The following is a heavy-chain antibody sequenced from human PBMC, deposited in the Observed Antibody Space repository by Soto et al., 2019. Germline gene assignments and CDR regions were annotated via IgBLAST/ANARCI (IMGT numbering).Heavy chain of an antibody. V-gene: IGHV3-20*04. CDR1: GFTFDDYG. D-gene: IGHD3-10*01. CDR2: INWNGGST. Sequence: PGGSLRLSCAASGFTFDDYGMSWVRQAPGKGLEWVSGINWNGGSTGYADSVKGRFTISRDNAKNSLYLQMNSLRAEDTALYYCARDPITMVRGVPDYWGQGTLVTVSS. J-gene: IGHJ4*02. CDR3: ARDPITMVRGVPDY.